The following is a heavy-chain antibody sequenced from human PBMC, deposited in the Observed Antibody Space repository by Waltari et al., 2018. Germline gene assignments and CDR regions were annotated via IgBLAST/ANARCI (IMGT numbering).Heavy chain of an antibody. CDR3: ARVGSIAADLDAFDI. Sequence: QVQLVQSGAEVKKPGSSVKVSCKASGGTFSSYAIRWGRQAAGQGLEWMGGIIPIFGTANYAQKFQGRVTITADESTSTAYMELSSLRSEDTAVYYCARVGSIAADLDAFDIWGQGTMVTVSS. V-gene: IGHV1-69*01. J-gene: IGHJ3*02. CDR1: GGTFSSYA. D-gene: IGHD6-13*01. CDR2: IIPIFGTA.